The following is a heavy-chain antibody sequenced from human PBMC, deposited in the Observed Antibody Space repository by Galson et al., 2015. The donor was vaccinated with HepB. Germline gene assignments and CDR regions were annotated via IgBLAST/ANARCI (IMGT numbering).Heavy chain of an antibody. CDR1: GFTFSSYA. V-gene: IGHV3-30*04. Sequence: SLRLSCAASGFTFSSYAMHWVRQAPGKGLEWVAVISYDGSNKYYADSVKGRFTISRDNPKNTLYLQMNSLRAEDTAVYYCARDPRRSDIWFGESYYYGMDVWGQGTTVTVSS. D-gene: IGHD3-10*01. CDR2: ISYDGSNK. J-gene: IGHJ6*02. CDR3: ARDPRRSDIWFGESYYYGMDV.